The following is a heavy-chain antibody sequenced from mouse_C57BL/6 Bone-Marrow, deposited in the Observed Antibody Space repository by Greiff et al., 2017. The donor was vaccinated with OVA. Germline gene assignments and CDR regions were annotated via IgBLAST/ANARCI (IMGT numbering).Heavy chain of an antibody. Sequence: EVQLVESGGGLVQPGGSLKLSCAASGFTFSDYYMYWVRQTPEKRLEWVAYISNGGGSTYYPDTVKGRFTISRDNAKNTLYLQMSRLKSEDTAMYYCARGAYDYDGWYFDVWGTGTTVTVSS. CDR1: GFTFSDYY. J-gene: IGHJ1*03. V-gene: IGHV5-12*01. D-gene: IGHD2-4*01. CDR3: ARGAYDYDGWYFDV. CDR2: ISNGGGST.